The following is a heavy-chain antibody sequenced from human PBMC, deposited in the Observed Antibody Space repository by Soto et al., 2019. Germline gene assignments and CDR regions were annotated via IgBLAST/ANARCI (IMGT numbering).Heavy chain of an antibody. D-gene: IGHD6-13*01. V-gene: IGHV4-59*01. Sequence: SETLSLTCTVSGGSISSYYWSWIRQPPGKGLEWIGYIYYSGSTNYNPSLKSRVTISVDTSRNQFSLKLSSVTAADTAVYYCASINPLAAEYYYYGMDVWGQGTTVTVSS. CDR2: IYYSGST. J-gene: IGHJ6*02. CDR3: ASINPLAAEYYYYGMDV. CDR1: GGSISSYY.